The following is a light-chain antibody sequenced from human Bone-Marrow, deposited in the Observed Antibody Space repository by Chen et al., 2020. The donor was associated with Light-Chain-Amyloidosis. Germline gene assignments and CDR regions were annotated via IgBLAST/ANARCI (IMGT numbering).Light chain of an antibody. CDR1: SSDVGGDNH. Sequence: QSALTQPASVSGSPGQPITISCTGTSSDVGGDNHVSWYQQHPDKAPKLMIYEVTNRPSWVPDRFSGSKSDNTASLTMSGLQTEDEADCFCSSYTITNTLVFGSGTRVTVL. J-gene: IGLJ1*01. V-gene: IGLV2-14*01. CDR2: EVT. CDR3: SSYTITNTLV.